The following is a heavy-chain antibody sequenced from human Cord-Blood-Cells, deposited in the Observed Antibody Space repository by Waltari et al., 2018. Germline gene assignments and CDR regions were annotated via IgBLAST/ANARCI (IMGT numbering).Heavy chain of an antibody. V-gene: IGHV3-48*02. CDR1: GFTSRRYR. CDR3: ARVVGCSGYDYY. CDR2: ISSSSSTI. Sequence: EVQLVESGGGLVQPGGSLRLSCAVCGFTSRRYRINSARQAPGKGLEWVSYISSSSSTIYYADAVKVRFTISRDNAKNSLYLQMNSLRDEDTAVYYCARVVGCSGYDYYWGQGTLVTVSS. D-gene: IGHD5-12*01. J-gene: IGHJ4*02.